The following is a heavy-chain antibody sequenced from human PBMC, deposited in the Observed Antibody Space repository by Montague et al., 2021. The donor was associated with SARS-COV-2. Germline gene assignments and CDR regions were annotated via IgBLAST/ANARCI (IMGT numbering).Heavy chain of an antibody. CDR3: ARGVTIFGVVDTIDN. Sequence: TLSLTCTVSGGSISSGGYYWSWIRQHPGTVLEWIGYIYYSGSTYYTPSLKSRVTISVDTSKNQFSLKLSSVTAADTAVYYCARGVTIFGVVDTIDNWGRGTLVTVSS. J-gene: IGHJ4*02. CDR2: IYYSGST. CDR1: GGSISSGGYY. V-gene: IGHV4-31*03. D-gene: IGHD3-3*01.